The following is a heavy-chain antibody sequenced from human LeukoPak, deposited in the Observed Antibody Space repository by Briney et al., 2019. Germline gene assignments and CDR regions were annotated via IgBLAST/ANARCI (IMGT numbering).Heavy chain of an antibody. V-gene: IGHV4-59*01. CDR2: IYYSGST. CDR3: ARGDGYYTDIDY. D-gene: IGHD3-3*01. Sequence: PSETLSLTCTVSGGSISSYYWSWIRQPPGKGLEWIGYIYYSGSTNYNPSLKSRVTISVDTSRNQFFPKLNSVTAADTAVYYCARGDGYYTDIDYWGQGALVTVSS. J-gene: IGHJ4*02. CDR1: GGSISSYY.